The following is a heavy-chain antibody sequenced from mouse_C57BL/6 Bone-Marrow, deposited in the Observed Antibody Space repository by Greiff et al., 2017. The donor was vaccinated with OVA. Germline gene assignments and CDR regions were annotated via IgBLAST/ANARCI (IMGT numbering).Heavy chain of an antibody. V-gene: IGHV5-16*01. J-gene: IGHJ4*01. CDR3: ARGGLGAMDY. Sequence: EVQGVESAGGLVQPGSSLKLSCTASGFTFSDYYMAWVRQVPEKGLEWVANINYDGSSTYYLASLKSRFIISRDNAKNILYLQMSSLKSEDTATYYCARGGLGAMDYWGQGTSVTVSS. CDR2: INYDGSST. CDR1: GFTFSDYY. D-gene: IGHD4-1*01.